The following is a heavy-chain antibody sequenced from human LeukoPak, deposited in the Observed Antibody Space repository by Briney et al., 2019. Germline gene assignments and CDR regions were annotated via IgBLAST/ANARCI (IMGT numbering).Heavy chain of an antibody. CDR3: ARDMWGYESAEDDAFDI. J-gene: IGHJ3*02. D-gene: IGHD2-15*01. CDR1: GFTFSSYS. CDR2: ISSSSTI. V-gene: IGHV3-48*02. Sequence: GGSLRLSCAASGFTFSSYSMNWVRQAPGKGLEWVSYISSSSTIYYADSVKGRFTISRDNAKNSLYLQMNSLRDEDTAVYYCARDMWGYESAEDDAFDIWGQGTMVTAPS.